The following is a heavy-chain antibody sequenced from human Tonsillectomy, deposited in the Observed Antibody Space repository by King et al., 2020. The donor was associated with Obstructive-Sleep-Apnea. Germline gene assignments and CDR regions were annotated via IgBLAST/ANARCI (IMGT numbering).Heavy chain of an antibody. D-gene: IGHD3-22*01. Sequence: QLVQSGAEVKKPGESLKISCKGSGYSFTSYWIGWVRQMPGKGLEWKGIIYPGDSDTRYSPSFQGQVTISADKSISTAYLQWSSLKASDTAMYYCASYYDSSGYYPWAFDIWGQGTMVTVSS. CDR1: GYSFTSYW. J-gene: IGHJ3*02. CDR3: ASYYDSSGYYPWAFDI. CDR2: IYPGDSDT. V-gene: IGHV5-51*01.